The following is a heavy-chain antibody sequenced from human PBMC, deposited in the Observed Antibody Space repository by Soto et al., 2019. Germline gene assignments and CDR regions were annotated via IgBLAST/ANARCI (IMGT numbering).Heavy chain of an antibody. CDR3: AKSMGYCSSSSCSQDYYYYYGMDV. V-gene: IGHV3-30*18. J-gene: IGHJ6*02. CDR1: GFTFSTYG. CDR2: ISYDGSKK. Sequence: VQLVESGGGLVQPGGSLRLSCAASGFTFSTYGMHCVRQAPGKGLEWVALISYDGSKKYYADSVKGRFTISRDNSKNTLYLQMNSLRAEDTAVYYCAKSMGYCSSSSCSQDYYYYYGMDVWGQGTTVTVSS. D-gene: IGHD2-2*01.